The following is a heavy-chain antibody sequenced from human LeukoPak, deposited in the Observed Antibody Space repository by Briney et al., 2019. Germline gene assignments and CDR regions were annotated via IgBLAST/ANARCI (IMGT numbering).Heavy chain of an antibody. CDR2: IHTSGST. CDR3: ASSTVVTQLDY. J-gene: IGHJ4*02. CDR1: GDSISRYY. D-gene: IGHD4-23*01. Sequence: SETLSLTCSVSGDSISRYYWSWLRQPAGKGLEWIGRIHTSGSTNYNPSLKSRVTMSLDTSKNQFSLKLSSVTAADTAVYYCASSTVVTQLDYWGQGTLVTVSS. V-gene: IGHV4-4*07.